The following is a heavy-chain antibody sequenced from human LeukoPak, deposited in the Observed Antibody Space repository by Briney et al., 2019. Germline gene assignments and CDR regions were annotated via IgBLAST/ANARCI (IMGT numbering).Heavy chain of an antibody. D-gene: IGHD3-16*02. V-gene: IGHV1-69*05. J-gene: IGHJ4*02. CDR3: ARDGLAFGGVIVY. Sequence: ASVKVSCKASGGTFSSYAISWVRQAPGQGLEWMGRIIPIFGTANYAQKFQGRVTITTDESTSTAYMELSSLRSEDTAVYYCARDGLAFGGVIVYWGQGTLVTVSS. CDR1: GGTFSSYA. CDR2: IIPIFGTA.